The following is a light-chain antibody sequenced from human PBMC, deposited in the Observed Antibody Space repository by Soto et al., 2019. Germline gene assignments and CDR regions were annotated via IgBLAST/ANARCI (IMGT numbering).Light chain of an antibody. CDR1: QSVSSNY. J-gene: IGKJ2*01. Sequence: IVLTQSPGTLSLSPGEGATLSSRASQSVSSNYLAWYQQRPGQTPRLLIYGASNRATGIPDRFSGSGSVTDFTLTISRLEPEDFAVYYCQQYGTAPYAFGQGTRLEI. CDR3: QQYGTAPYA. V-gene: IGKV3-20*01. CDR2: GAS.